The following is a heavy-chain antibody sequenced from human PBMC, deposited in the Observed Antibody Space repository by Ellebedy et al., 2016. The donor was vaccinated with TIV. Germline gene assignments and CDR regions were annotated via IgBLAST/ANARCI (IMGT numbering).Heavy chain of an antibody. Sequence: SETLSLTCTVSGGSISSGGYYWSWIRQHPGKGLEWIGYIYYSGSTYYNSSLKRRVTISVDTSKNHLSLKLSSVTAADTAMYYCARGRKMSMVRGGWFDPWGQGTLVTVSS. CDR1: GGSISSGGYY. CDR2: IYYSGST. V-gene: IGHV4-31*03. J-gene: IGHJ5*02. D-gene: IGHD3-10*01. CDR3: ARGRKMSMVRGGWFDP.